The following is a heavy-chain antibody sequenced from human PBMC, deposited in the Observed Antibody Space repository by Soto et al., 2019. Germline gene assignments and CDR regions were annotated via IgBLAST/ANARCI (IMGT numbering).Heavy chain of an antibody. D-gene: IGHD6-19*01. V-gene: IGHV1-69*13. CDR1: GGTFSSYA. CDR3: ARDKVRKAGKFEYFQH. CDR2: IIPIFGTA. J-gene: IGHJ1*01. Sequence: SVKVSCKASGGTFSSYAISWVRQAPGQGLEWMGGIIPIFGTANYAQKFQGRVTITADESTSTAYMELSSLRSEDTAVYYCARDKVRKAGKFEYFQHWGQGTLITVSS.